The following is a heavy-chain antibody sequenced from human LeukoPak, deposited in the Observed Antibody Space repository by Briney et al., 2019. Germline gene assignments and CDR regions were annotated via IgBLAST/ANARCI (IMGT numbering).Heavy chain of an antibody. Sequence: ASVKVSCKASVYTLIGYYMHGVRQAPGQGLEWVGWINPNSGGTNYVQKFQGRVTHTRDTSISTAYMELSRLRSDDTGVYYCARVKGLRSGDIWGERTMGTVSS. CDR3: ARVKGLRSGDI. J-gene: IGHJ3*02. CDR1: VYTLIGYY. D-gene: IGHD3-3*01. CDR2: INPNSGGT. V-gene: IGHV1-2*02.